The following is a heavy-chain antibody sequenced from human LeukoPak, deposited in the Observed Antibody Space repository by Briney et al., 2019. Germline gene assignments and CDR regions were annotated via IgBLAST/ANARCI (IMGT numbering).Heavy chain of an antibody. J-gene: IGHJ4*02. CDR3: ARERLYYGSGSYDN. Sequence: GASVKVSCKASGYTFTGYYMHWVRQAPGQGLEWMGWINPNSGGTNYAQKFQGRVTMTRDTSISTAYMELSRLRSDGTAVYYCARERLYYGSGSYDNWGQGTLVTVSS. CDR2: INPNSGGT. D-gene: IGHD3-10*01. CDR1: GYTFTGYY. V-gene: IGHV1-2*02.